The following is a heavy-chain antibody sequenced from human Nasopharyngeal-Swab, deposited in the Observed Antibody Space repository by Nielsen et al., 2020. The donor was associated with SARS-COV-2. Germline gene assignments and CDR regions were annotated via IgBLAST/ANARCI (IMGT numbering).Heavy chain of an antibody. Sequence: GGSLRLSCAASGFTFSAYRMNWVRQAPGKGLEWVSSINSLSTYIHYVDLVKGRFTISRDNAKSSLYLQMNSLRAEDTAVYYCERERGSSGLDGFDIWGQGTMVTVSP. J-gene: IGHJ3*02. V-gene: IGHV3-21*01. CDR1: GFTFSAYR. CDR2: INSLSTYI. D-gene: IGHD6-19*01. CDR3: ERERGSSGLDGFDI.